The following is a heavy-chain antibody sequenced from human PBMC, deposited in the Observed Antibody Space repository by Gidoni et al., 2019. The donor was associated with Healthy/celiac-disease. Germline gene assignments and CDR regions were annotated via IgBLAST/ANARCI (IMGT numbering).Heavy chain of an antibody. CDR1: GFTFSSYA. J-gene: IGHJ6*02. CDR3: ARDLGYSSSPPYYYYGMDV. CDR2: ISYDGSNK. D-gene: IGHD6-6*01. Sequence: QVQLVESGGGVVQPGRSLRLSCAASGFTFSSYAMHWVRQAPGKGLEWVAVISYDGSNKYYADSVKGRFTISRDNSKNTLYLQMNSLRAEDTAVYYCARDLGYSSSPPYYYYGMDVWGQGTTVTVSS. V-gene: IGHV3-30*04.